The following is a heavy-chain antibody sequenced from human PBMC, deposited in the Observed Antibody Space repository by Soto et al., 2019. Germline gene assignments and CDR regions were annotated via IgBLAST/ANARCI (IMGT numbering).Heavy chain of an antibody. J-gene: IGHJ4*02. CDR2: ISYDGSNK. CDR3: AKALGVRGVITSFDY. Sequence: PGGSLRLSCAASGFTFSSYGMHWVRQAPGKGLEWVAVISYDGSNKYYADSVKGRFTISRDNSKNTLYLQMNSLRAEDTAVYYCAKALGVRGVITSFDYWGQGTLVTVSS. CDR1: GFTFSSYG. V-gene: IGHV3-30*18. D-gene: IGHD3-10*01.